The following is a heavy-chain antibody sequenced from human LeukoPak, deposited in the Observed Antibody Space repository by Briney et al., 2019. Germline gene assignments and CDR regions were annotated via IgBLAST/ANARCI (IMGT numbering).Heavy chain of an antibody. CDR2: INHSGST. Sequence: SETLSLTCAVYGGSFSDYYWSWIRQPPGKGLEWIGEINHSGSTNYNPSLKSRVTISVDTSKNQFFLKLNSVTAADTAVYYCARGVYNWNIDVFDFWGQGTMVTASS. CDR1: GGSFSDYY. V-gene: IGHV4-34*01. D-gene: IGHD1/OR15-1a*01. J-gene: IGHJ3*01. CDR3: ARGVYNWNIDVFDF.